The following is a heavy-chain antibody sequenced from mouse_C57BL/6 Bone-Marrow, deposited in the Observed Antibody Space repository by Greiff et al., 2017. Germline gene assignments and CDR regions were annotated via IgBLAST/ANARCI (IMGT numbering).Heavy chain of an antibody. V-gene: IGHV2-9-1*01. Sequence: VKLMESGPGLVAPSQSLSITCTVSGFSLTSYAISWVRQPPGKGLEWLGVIWTGGGTNYNSALKSRLSISKDNSKSQVFLKMNSRQTDDTARYYCARKGGSRRLLDFDVWGTGTTVTVSS. CDR1: GFSLTSYA. D-gene: IGHD1-1*01. J-gene: IGHJ1*03. CDR2: IWTGGGT. CDR3: ARKGGSRRLLDFDV.